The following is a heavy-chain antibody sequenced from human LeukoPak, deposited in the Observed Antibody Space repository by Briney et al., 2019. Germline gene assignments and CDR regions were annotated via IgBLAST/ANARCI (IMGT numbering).Heavy chain of an antibody. D-gene: IGHD5-12*01. CDR1: GFTFGDYA. CDR2: IRSRNYGGTT. Sequence: PGGSLRLSCTGSGFTFGDYAMNWVRQAPGKELEWVGFIRSRNYGGTTEYAASVKGRFTISRDDSRGIAYLQMNSLKTEDTAVYYCTRVIVATKDYWGQGTLVTVSS. J-gene: IGHJ4*02. V-gene: IGHV3-49*04. CDR3: TRVIVATKDY.